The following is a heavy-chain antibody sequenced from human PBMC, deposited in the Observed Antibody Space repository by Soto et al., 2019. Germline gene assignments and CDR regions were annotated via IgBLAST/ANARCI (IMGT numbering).Heavy chain of an antibody. Sequence: EVKLVESGGGLVKPGGSLRLSCVASGLTVSNYSMNWIRQAPGKGLEWVSSISRSSSHMFYADSVRGRFTISRDNAKNSLYLQMNSLRAEDTAVYYGANHDYGGNRVWGQGTLVTVSS. D-gene: IGHD2-21*01. V-gene: IGHV3-21*01. CDR3: ANHDYGGNRV. CDR1: GLTVSNYS. J-gene: IGHJ4*02. CDR2: ISRSSSHM.